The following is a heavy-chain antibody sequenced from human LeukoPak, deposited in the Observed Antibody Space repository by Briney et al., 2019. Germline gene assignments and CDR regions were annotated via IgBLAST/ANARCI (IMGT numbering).Heavy chain of an antibody. D-gene: IGHD1-1*01. CDR2: IDYSGDT. Sequence: PPETLSLTCTVSGGSISSGASFWSWIRQHPGKGLDWIGYIDYSGDTYYNPSLKSRVTISVDTSKNQFSLRVYSVTAADTAVYYCARVEAATTNPRFDFWGQGTLVTVSS. J-gene: IGHJ4*02. CDR3: ARVEAATTNPRFDF. V-gene: IGHV4-31*03. CDR1: GGSISSGASF.